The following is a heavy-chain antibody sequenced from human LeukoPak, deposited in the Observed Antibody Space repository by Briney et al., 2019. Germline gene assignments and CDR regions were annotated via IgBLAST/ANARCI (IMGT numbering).Heavy chain of an antibody. D-gene: IGHD6-13*01. V-gene: IGHV4-39*07. CDR3: ARDRVGQQLVGRKNNYYYMDV. CDR2: IYYSGST. CDR1: GGSISSSSYY. Sequence: SETLSLTCTVSGGSISSSSYYWGWIRQPPGKGPEWIGSIYYSGSTYYDPSLKSRVTISVDTSKNQFSLKLRSVTAADTAVYYCARDRVGQQLVGRKNNYYYMDVWGKGTTVTISS. J-gene: IGHJ6*03.